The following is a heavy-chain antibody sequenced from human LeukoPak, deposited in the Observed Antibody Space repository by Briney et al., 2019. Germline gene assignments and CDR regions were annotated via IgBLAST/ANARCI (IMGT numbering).Heavy chain of an antibody. D-gene: IGHD2/OR15-2a*01. J-gene: IGHJ5*01. CDR3: TRELLSLHQGLDS. Sequence: GGSLRLSCAASGFTFSSHTMNWVRQAPGKGLEWVSCISSNVNKIYYAESVRGRFTVSRDNAGNPLSLQMDSLRAEDTAVYYCTRELLSLHQGLDSWGQGTLVTVSS. CDR2: ISSNVNKI. V-gene: IGHV3-21*01. CDR1: GFTFSSHT.